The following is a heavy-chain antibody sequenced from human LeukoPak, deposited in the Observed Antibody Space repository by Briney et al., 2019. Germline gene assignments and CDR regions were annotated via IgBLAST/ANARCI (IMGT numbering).Heavy chain of an antibody. CDR3: ARGEQWLVPPPFDW. CDR1: GFTVSSNY. CDR2: IYSGGST. Sequence: GGSLRLSCAASGFTVSSNYMSWVRQAPGKGLEWVSVIYSGGSTYYADSVKGRFTISRDNSKNTLYLQMNSLRAEDTAVYYCARGEQWLVPPPFDWWGQGTLVTVSS. J-gene: IGHJ4*02. D-gene: IGHD6-19*01. V-gene: IGHV3-66*01.